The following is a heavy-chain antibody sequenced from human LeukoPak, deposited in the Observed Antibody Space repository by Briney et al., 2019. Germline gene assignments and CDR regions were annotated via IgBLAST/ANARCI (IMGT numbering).Heavy chain of an antibody. CDR2: IIPIFGTA. D-gene: IGHD3-3*01. J-gene: IGHJ4*02. V-gene: IGHV1-69*01. CDR1: GGTFSSYA. Sequence: SVKVSCKASGGTFSSYAISWVRQAPGQGLEWMGGIIPIFGTANYAQKFQGRVTITADESTSTAYMELSSLRSEDTAVYYCASCPSGYYEPYVDYWGQGTLVTVSS. CDR3: ASCPSGYYEPYVDY.